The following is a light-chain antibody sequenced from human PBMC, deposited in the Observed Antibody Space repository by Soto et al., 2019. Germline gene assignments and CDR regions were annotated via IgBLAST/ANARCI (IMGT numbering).Light chain of an antibody. V-gene: IGKV3-11*01. CDR3: QQRSSWIT. CDR1: QSISSS. J-gene: IGKJ5*01. CDR2: DAS. Sequence: IVLTQSPTTLSLWPGETAVLSCRASQSISSSLSWYQQRPGQAPRLLIYDASNRAPGIPARFSGGGSGTVFTLTISSLEPEDFALYYCQQRSSWITFGQGTRLEIE.